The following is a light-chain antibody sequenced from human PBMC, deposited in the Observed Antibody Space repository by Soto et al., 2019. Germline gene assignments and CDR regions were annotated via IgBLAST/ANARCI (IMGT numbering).Light chain of an antibody. V-gene: IGKV3-15*01. CDR1: QSVSSN. CDR3: QQYNKWPYT. CDR2: GAS. Sequence: EIVMTQSPATLSVSPGERAALSCRASQSVSSNFAWYQQKPGQAPGLLIYGASTRATGIPARFSGSGSGTEFTLTISSLQSEDFAVYYCQQYNKWPYTFGQGTKVEIK. J-gene: IGKJ2*01.